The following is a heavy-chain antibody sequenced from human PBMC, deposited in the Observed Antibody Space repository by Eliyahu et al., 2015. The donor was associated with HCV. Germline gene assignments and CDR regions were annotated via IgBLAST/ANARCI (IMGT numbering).Heavy chain of an antibody. CDR2: INHSGST. CDR3: AREVGASYYFDY. J-gene: IGHJ4*02. CDR1: GGSFSGYY. V-gene: IGHV4-34*01. D-gene: IGHD1-26*01. Sequence: QVQLQQWGAGLLKPSETLSLTCAVYGGSFSGYYWSWIRQPPGKGLEWIGEINHSGSTNYNPSLKSRVTISVDTSKNQFSLKLSSVTAADTAVYYCAREVGASYYFDYWGQGTLVTVSS.